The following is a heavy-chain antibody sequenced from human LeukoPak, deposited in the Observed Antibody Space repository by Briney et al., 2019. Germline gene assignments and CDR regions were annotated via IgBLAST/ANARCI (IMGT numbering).Heavy chain of an antibody. V-gene: IGHV4-34*01. Sequence: SETLSLTCAVYGGSFSGYYWSWIRQPPGKGLEWIGEINHSGSTNYNPSLKSRVTISVDTSKNQFSLKLSSVTAADTAVYYCARGKRVWETKSGAFDIWDQGTMVTVSS. D-gene: IGHD1-26*01. CDR3: ARGKRVWETKSGAFDI. CDR2: INHSGST. CDR1: GGSFSGYY. J-gene: IGHJ3*02.